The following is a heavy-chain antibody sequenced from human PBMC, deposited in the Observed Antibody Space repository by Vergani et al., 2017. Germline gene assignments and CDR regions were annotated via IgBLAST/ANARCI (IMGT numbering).Heavy chain of an antibody. V-gene: IGHV2-26*01. CDR2: IFSNDEK. D-gene: IGHD3-3*01. Sequence: QVTLKESGPVLVKPTETLTLTCTVSGFSLSNARMGVSWIRQPPGKALDWLAHIFSNDEKSYSTSLKSRLTISKDTSKSQVVLTMSNMDPVDTATYYCARISTYYDFWSGYYSYYFDYWGQGTLVTVSS. J-gene: IGHJ4*02. CDR1: GFSLSNARMG. CDR3: ARISTYYDFWSGYYSYYFDY.